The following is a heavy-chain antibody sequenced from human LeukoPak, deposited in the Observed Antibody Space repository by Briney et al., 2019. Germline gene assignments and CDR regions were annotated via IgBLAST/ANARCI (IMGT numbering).Heavy chain of an antibody. D-gene: IGHD3-10*01. J-gene: IGHJ4*02. Sequence: GASVQVSCKASGYTFTSYDINWVRQATGQGLEWMGWMNPNSGNTGYAQKFQGRVTMTRNTSISTAYMELSSLRSEDTAVYYCARVAGRMVRGLYYFDYWGQGTLVTVSS. CDR1: GYTFTSYD. CDR2: MNPNSGNT. CDR3: ARVAGRMVRGLYYFDY. V-gene: IGHV1-8*01.